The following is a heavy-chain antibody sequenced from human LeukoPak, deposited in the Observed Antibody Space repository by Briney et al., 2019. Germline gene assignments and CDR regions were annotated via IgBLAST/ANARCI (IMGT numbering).Heavy chain of an antibody. J-gene: IGHJ4*02. D-gene: IGHD2-15*01. Sequence: GGSLRLSCSASGFTFSAYFMHWVRQAPGKGLEYVSSISSNEYDTYYADSVKGRSTISRDNSKNTLFLQMSSLRAEDTAVYYCAKTPGDCTGGTCYSFDYWGQGSLVTVSS. CDR1: GFTFSAYF. V-gene: IGHV3-64D*06. CDR3: AKTPGDCTGGTCYSFDY. CDR2: ISSNEYDT.